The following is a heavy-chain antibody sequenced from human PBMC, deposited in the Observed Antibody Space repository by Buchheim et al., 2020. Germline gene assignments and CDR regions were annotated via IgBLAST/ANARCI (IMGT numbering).Heavy chain of an antibody. V-gene: IGHV3-74*01. CDR2: INGDGSST. CDR1: GFTFSSHW. Sequence: EVQLVESGGGLVQPGGSLRLSCAASGFTFSSHWMHWVRQAPGKGLVWVSRINGDGSSTSYADSVKGRFTISRDNAKNTLYLQMNSLRAEDTAVYYCARVVAWGAGLVPFDYWGQGTL. CDR3: ARVVAWGAGLVPFDY. D-gene: IGHD6-19*01. J-gene: IGHJ4*02.